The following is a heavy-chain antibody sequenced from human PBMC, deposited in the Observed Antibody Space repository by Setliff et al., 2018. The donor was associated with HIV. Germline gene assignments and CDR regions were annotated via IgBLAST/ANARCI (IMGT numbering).Heavy chain of an antibody. CDR3: ARGRPEAGRYGMDV. CDR1: GGSFSGYY. J-gene: IGHJ6*02. Sequence: SETLSLTCAVYGGSFSGYYWSWIRQPPGRGLEWVGEINHSRNTNYNPSLKSRVTISVDTSKNQFSLKLSSVTAADTAVYYCARGRPEAGRYGMDVWGQGTTVTVSS. V-gene: IGHV4-34*01. D-gene: IGHD3-10*01. CDR2: INHSRNT.